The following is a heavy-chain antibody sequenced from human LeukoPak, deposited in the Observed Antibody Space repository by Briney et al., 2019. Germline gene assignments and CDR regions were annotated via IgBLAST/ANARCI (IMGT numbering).Heavy chain of an antibody. V-gene: IGHV1-69*13. CDR1: GGTFSSYA. CDR2: IIPIFGTA. J-gene: IGHJ6*02. D-gene: IGHD2-15*01. Sequence: SVKVSCKASGGTFSSYAISWVRQAPGQGLEWMGGIIPIFGTANYAQKFQGRVTITADESTSTAYMELSSLRSQDTAVYYCARGGYCSGGSCFAIVWEYGMDVWGQGTTVTVSS. CDR3: ARGGYCSGGSCFAIVWEYGMDV.